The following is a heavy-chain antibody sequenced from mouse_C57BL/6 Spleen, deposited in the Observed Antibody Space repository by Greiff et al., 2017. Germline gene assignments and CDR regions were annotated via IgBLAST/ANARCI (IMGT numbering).Heavy chain of an antibody. CDR2: INPGDGDT. CDR1: GYAFSSSW. D-gene: IGHD4-1*01. Sequence: QVQLKQSGPELVKPGASVKISCKASGYAFSSSWMNWVKQRPGKGLEWIGRINPGDGDTNNNGKFKGKATLTADKSSSTAYMQLSSLTSEDSAVYFCARRGDWDWYFDVWGTGTTVTVSS. J-gene: IGHJ1*03. V-gene: IGHV1-82*01. CDR3: ARRGDWDWYFDV.